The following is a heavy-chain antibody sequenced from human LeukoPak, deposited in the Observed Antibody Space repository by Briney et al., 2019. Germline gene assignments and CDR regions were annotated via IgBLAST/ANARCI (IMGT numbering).Heavy chain of an antibody. D-gene: IGHD3-22*01. CDR1: GGSISSYY. Sequence: PSETLSLTCTVSGGSISSYYWGWIRQPPGKGLEWIGSIYHSGSTYYNPSLKSRVTISVDTSKNQFSLKLSSVTAADTAVYYCARDPGYYDSSGYYSFFDYWGQGTLVTVSS. J-gene: IGHJ4*02. CDR2: IYHSGST. CDR3: ARDPGYYDSSGYYSFFDY. V-gene: IGHV4-38-2*02.